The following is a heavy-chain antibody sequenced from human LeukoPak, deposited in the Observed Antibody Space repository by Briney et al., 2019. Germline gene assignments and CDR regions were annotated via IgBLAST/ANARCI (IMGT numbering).Heavy chain of an antibody. D-gene: IGHD2-2*01. V-gene: IGHV3-23*01. Sequence: GGSLRLSCAASGFTFSNNAMSWVRLAPGKGLEWVSGISNDGDNTPYADSVMGRFTISRDNSKNTLYLHMNSLRAEDTAIYFCAKPLYCNTASCYAFDIWGQGTMVTVSS. CDR2: ISNDGDNT. CDR3: AKPLYCNTASCYAFDI. CDR1: GFTFSNNA. J-gene: IGHJ3*02.